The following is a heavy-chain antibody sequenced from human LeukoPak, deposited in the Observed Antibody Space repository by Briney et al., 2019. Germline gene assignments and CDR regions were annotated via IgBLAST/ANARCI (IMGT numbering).Heavy chain of an antibody. CDR3: ARGVITGTTYLYY. CDR1: GYTFTSYG. D-gene: IGHD1-7*01. Sequence: ASVKLSCKGSGYTFTSYGYDWVWHGQGPGKGLMGWMNPNCGNTGYSQKFHGRVTMTRNTSISTAYMELSSLRSEDTAVYYCARGVITGTTYLYYWGQGTLVTVSS. CDR2: MNPNCGNT. J-gene: IGHJ4*02. V-gene: IGHV1-8*01.